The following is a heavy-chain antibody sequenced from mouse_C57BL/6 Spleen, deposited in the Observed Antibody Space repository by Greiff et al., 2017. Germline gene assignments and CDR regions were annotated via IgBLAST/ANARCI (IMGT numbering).Heavy chain of an antibody. V-gene: IGHV1-64*01. J-gene: IGHJ3*01. CDR2: IHPNSGST. D-gene: IGHD1-1*01. CDR3: AGWGGNAWFGY. CDR1: GYTFTSYW. Sequence: VQLQQPGAELVKPGASVKLSCKASGYTFTSYWMHWVKQRPGQGLEWIGMIHPNSGSTNYNEKFKSKATLTVDKSYSTAYMQLSSLTSEDSAVYYCAGWGGNAWFGYWGQGTLVTVAA.